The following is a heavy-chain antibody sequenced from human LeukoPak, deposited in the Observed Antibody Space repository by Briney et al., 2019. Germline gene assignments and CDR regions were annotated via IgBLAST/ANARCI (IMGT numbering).Heavy chain of an antibody. Sequence: GASVKVSCKASGYTFTSYYMHWVRQAPGQGLEWMGIINPSGGSTSYAQKFQGRVTMTRDMSTSTVYMELSSLRSEDTAAYYCAEMVDRNDAFDIWGQGTMVTVSS. CDR2: INPSGGST. CDR1: GYTFTSYY. V-gene: IGHV1-46*01. CDR3: AEMVDRNDAFDI. J-gene: IGHJ3*02. D-gene: IGHD2-15*01.